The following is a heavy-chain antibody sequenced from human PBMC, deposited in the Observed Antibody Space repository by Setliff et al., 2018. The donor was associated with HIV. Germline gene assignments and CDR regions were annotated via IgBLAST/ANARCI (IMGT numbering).Heavy chain of an antibody. CDR3: ARAPAHEHATGWYSSSNRFDP. CDR2: IIPKFGTA. CDR1: GGTFSSCG. Sequence: ASVKVSCKASGGTFSSCGISWVRQAPGQGLEWMGGIIPKFGTANYAQKFQARVTITADESTSTAYMELSSLRSEDTAVYYCARAPAHEHATGWYSSSNRFDPWGQGTLVTVSS. D-gene: IGHD1-26*01. V-gene: IGHV1-69*13. J-gene: IGHJ5*02.